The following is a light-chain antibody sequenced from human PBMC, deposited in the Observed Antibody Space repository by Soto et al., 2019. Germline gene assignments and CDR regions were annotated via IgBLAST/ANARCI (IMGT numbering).Light chain of an antibody. CDR3: QHYNSYSEA. Sequence: DIPLTQSPSTLFWSVGDRVTITCRASQTISSWLAWYQQKPGKAPKLLIYKASTLKSGVPSRFSGSGSGTEFTLTISSLQPDDFATYYCQHYNSYSEAFGQGTKVDI. CDR2: KAS. J-gene: IGKJ1*01. CDR1: QTISSW. V-gene: IGKV1-5*03.